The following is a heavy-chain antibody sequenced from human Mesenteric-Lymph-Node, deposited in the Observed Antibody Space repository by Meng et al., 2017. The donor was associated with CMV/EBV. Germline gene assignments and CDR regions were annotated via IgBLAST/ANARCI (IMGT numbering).Heavy chain of an antibody. D-gene: IGHD4-17*01. V-gene: IGHV3-11*01. Sequence: GESLKISCAASGFTFSDYYMSWIRQAPGKGLEWVSYISSSGSTIDYADSVKGRFTISRDNAKNSLYLQMNSLRAEDTAVYYCARRRSGRGDYELPGGHFDCWSQGTLVTVSS. CDR3: ARRRSGRGDYELPGGHFDC. CDR2: ISSSGSTI. CDR1: GFTFSDYY. J-gene: IGHJ4*02.